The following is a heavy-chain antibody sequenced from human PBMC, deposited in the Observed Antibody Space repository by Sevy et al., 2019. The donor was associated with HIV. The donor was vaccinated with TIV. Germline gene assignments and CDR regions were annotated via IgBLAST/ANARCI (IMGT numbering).Heavy chain of an antibody. J-gene: IGHJ2*01. V-gene: IGHV3-53*01. Sequence: GGYLRLSCAASGFDVSNNYMSWVRQAPGKGLEWVSVIYTGGSTYYADSVTGRFTMSRDTSKNTVYLQMDSLSAEDTAVYYCARDHGGVQDWYFDLWGRGTLVIVSS. CDR2: IYTGGST. CDR1: GFDVSNNY. CDR3: ARDHGGVQDWYFDL. D-gene: IGHD2-8*02.